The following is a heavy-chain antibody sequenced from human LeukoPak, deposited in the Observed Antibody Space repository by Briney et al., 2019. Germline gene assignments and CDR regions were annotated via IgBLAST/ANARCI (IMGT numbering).Heavy chain of an antibody. CDR1: GFTVSRNY. CDR3: AKNGDRGAYCTGGTCYPYFYNYMDV. CDR2: ISSTGGTT. J-gene: IGHJ6*03. D-gene: IGHD2-15*01. V-gene: IGHV3-23*01. Sequence: GGSLRLSCAASGFTVSRNYMSRVRQAPGKGLEWVSSISSTGGTTYYADSVKGRFTISGDNSKNTPYLQMNSLRAEDTAIYYCAKNGDRGAYCTGGTCYPYFYNYMDVWGKGTTVTI.